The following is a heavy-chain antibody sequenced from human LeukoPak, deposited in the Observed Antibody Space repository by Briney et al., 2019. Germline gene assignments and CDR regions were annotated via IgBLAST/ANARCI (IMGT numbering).Heavy chain of an antibody. CDR1: DGSFRSYY. V-gene: IGHV4-59*08. CDR3: ARLDLGGAGDFDY. CDR2: IYHSGGT. D-gene: IGHD1-26*01. Sequence: SVTLSLTCIVSDGSFRSYYWSWIRQPPGKGLDWIGCIYHSGGTNYNPSLESRVTISVDTSKNQFSLKLNSVTAADTAVYYCARLDLGGAGDFDYWGQGTLVTVSA. J-gene: IGHJ4*02.